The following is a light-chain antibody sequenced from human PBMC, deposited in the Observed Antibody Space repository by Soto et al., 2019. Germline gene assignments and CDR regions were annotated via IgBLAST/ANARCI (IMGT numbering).Light chain of an antibody. V-gene: IGKV3-20*01. CDR2: GAS. CDR3: QQYGISPWT. CDR1: LSLSNSV. J-gene: IGKJ1*01. Sequence: IDLTQSPGTLSLPPGDRATLPCRASLSLSNSVLAWYQQKPGQAPRLLIYGASKRATGVPDRFSGRGSGTDFTLTISRLEPEDFAVYFCQQYGISPWTFGQGTKVDIK.